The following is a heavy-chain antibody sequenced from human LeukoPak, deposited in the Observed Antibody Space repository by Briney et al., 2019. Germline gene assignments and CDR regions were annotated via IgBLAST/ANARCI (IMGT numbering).Heavy chain of an antibody. V-gene: IGHV4-31*03. CDR3: ARDRELISSGWFDY. Sequence: SETLSLTCTVSGGSISSGGYYWSWIRQHPGKGLEWIGYIYYSGSTYYNPSLKSRVTISVDTSKNQFSLKLSSVTAADTAVYYCARDRELISSGWFDYWGQGTLVTVSS. J-gene: IGHJ4*02. D-gene: IGHD6-19*01. CDR2: IYYSGST. CDR1: GGSISSGGYY.